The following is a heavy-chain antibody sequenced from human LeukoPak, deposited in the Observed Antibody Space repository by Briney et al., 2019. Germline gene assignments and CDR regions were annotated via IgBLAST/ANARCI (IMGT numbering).Heavy chain of an antibody. CDR2: ISAYNGNT. CDR3: ARSGTGYCSGGSCYKNWVDP. J-gene: IGHJ5*02. V-gene: IGHV1-18*01. Sequence: ASVKVSCKASGYTFTSYGISWVRQAPGQGLEWMGWISAYNGNTNYAEKLQDRVTMTTDTPTSTAYMELRGLGSDNTAVYYCARSGTGYCSGGSCYKNWVDPWGQGTPVTVSS. CDR1: GYTFTSYG. D-gene: IGHD2-15*01.